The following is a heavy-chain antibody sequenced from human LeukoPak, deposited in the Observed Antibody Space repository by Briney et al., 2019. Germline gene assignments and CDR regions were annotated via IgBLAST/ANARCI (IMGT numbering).Heavy chain of an antibody. CDR2: IYYSGST. CDR3: ARDREAEMATITGYDAFDI. D-gene: IGHD5-24*01. CDR1: GGSFSSYY. J-gene: IGHJ3*02. Sequence: SETLSLTCTVSGGSFSSYYWSWIRQPPGKGLEWIGYIYYSGSTNYNPSLKSRVTISVDTSKNQFSLKLSSVTAADTAVYYCARDREAEMATITGYDAFDIWGQGTMVTVSS. V-gene: IGHV4-59*01.